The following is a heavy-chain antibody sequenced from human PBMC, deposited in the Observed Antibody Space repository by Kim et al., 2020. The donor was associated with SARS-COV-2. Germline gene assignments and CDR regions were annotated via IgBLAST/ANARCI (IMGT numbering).Heavy chain of an antibody. J-gene: IGHJ4*01. CDR3: SRDGYGYNSGWQGYFDS. Sequence: GGSLRLSCAASGFIFSSHAMHWVRQAPGKGLEWVAVISYDGDNDYYADSVKGRFTISRDNSKNTLDLQMHGLRVEDTAVYYCSRDGYGYNSGWQGYFDSWGQEPWSPSPQ. CDR2: ISYDGDND. D-gene: IGHD6-19*01. CDR1: GFIFSSHA. V-gene: IGHV3-30*04.